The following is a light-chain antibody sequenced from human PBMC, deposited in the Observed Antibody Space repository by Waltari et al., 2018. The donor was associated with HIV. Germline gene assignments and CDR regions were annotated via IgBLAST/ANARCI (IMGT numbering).Light chain of an antibody. J-gene: IGLJ2*01. CDR2: RNN. CDR1: SSNIGANW. V-gene: IGLV1-47*01. CDR3: AAWDDNLSAVV. Sequence: QSVLTQPPSTSGTPGQRVTISCSGSSSNIGANWVCWFQQLPGTAPKLLIYRNNKRPSWVPDRYSASKSGTAASLAISDLRADDEADYYCAAWDDNLSAVVFGGRTKLSVL.